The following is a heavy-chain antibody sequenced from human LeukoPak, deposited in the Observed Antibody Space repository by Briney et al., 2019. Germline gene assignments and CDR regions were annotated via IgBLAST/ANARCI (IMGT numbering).Heavy chain of an antibody. CDR3: ARVSVYYDSSGYLRHHAFDI. D-gene: IGHD3-22*01. CDR2: IIPIFGTA. J-gene: IGHJ3*02. V-gene: IGHV1-69*06. CDR1: GGTFSSYA. Sequence: ASVKVSCKASGGTFSSYAISWVRQAPGQGLEWMGGIIPIFGTANYAQKFQGRVTITADKSTSTAYMELSSLRSEDTAVYYCARVSVYYDSSGYLRHHAFDIWGQGTMVTVSS.